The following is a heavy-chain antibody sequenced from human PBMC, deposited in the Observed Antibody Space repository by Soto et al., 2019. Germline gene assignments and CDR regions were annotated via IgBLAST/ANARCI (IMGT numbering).Heavy chain of an antibody. CDR1: NGSISSSNW. Sequence: HVQLQESGPGLVKPSGTLSLTCAVSNGSISSSNWWNWVRQPPGMELEWIGEIYHTGSTNYNPSLKSRVTISVDKSKNQFSLRLNSVTVADTAVYYCARAVAGLDFDYWGQGTLVTVSS. CDR3: ARAVAGLDFDY. CDR2: IYHTGST. V-gene: IGHV4-4*02. J-gene: IGHJ4*02. D-gene: IGHD6-19*01.